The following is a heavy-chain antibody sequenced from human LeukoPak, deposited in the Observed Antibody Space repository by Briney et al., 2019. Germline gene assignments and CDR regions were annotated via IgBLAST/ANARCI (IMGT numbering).Heavy chain of an antibody. Sequence: GGSLRLSCAASGFTFSSYAMHWVRQAPGKGLEWVAFISYDAMHIYYADSVKGRLTISRDSSKNTVYLHMNSLRTEDTAVYYCARDRYYYYGMDVWGQGTTVTVSS. CDR1: GFTFSSYA. CDR2: ISYDAMHI. J-gene: IGHJ6*02. CDR3: ARDRYYYYGMDV. V-gene: IGHV3-30*04.